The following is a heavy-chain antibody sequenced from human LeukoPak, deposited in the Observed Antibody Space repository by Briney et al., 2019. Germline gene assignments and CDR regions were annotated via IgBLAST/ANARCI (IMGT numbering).Heavy chain of an antibody. D-gene: IGHD2-15*01. CDR2: IKSKTDGGKI. V-gene: IGHV3-15*01. Sequence: EVSLRLSCAASGCSFSNSWMSWVRQAPGKGLEWVGRIKSKTDGGKIDYAATVKARFTLSRDDSNNKLFLQMNSLKTEDTAVYYCTADIVVVDAFDIWGQGTMVTVSS. J-gene: IGHJ3*02. CDR3: TADIVVVDAFDI. CDR1: GCSFSNSW.